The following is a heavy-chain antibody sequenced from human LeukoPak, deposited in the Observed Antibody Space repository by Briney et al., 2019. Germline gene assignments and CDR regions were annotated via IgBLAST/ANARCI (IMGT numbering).Heavy chain of an antibody. Sequence: ASVKVSCKASGGTFSSYAISWVRQAPGQGLEWMGGIIPIFGTANYAQKFQGRVTITADESTSTAYMELSSLRSEDTAVYYCARDYCSGGSCYGWFDPWGQGTLVTVSS. CDR3: ARDYCSGGSCYGWFDP. J-gene: IGHJ5*02. D-gene: IGHD2-15*01. V-gene: IGHV1-69*01. CDR2: IIPIFGTA. CDR1: GGTFSSYA.